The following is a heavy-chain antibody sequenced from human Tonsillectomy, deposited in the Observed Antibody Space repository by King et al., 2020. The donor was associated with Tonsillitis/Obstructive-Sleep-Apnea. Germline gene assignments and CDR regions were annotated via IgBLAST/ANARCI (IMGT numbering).Heavy chain of an antibody. D-gene: IGHD4-11*01. CDR3: AREDSRSVYCNYVPYYYYYYMDV. Sequence: VQLVESGGGLVKPGGSLRLSCAASGFTFSDYYMSWIRQAPGKGLEWVSYISSSGSTIYYADSVKGRFTISRDNAKNSLYLQMNSLRAEDTAVYYCAREDSRSVYCNYVPYYYYYYMDVWGKGTTVTVPS. V-gene: IGHV3-11*01. J-gene: IGHJ6*03. CDR1: GFTFSDYY. CDR2: ISSSGSTI.